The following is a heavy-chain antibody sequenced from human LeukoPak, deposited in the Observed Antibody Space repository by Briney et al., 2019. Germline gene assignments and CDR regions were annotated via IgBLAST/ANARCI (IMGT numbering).Heavy chain of an antibody. CDR1: GFPFNAYN. CDR2: IRNDETEI. Sequence: GGSLRLSCTAPGFPFNAYNIHWICQSPGRGLEWVSFIRNDETEIHYADFAKGRFTISRDRSKNSVYLQMNSLRPDDTALYYCAKDGGGYRFDFWGQGTMVTVSS. CDR3: AKDGGGYRFDF. V-gene: IGHV3-30*02. J-gene: IGHJ4*02. D-gene: IGHD2-15*01.